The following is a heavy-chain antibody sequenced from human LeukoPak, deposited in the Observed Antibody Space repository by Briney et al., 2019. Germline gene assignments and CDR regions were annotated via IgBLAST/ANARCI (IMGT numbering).Heavy chain of an antibody. CDR1: GFTFGAYN. Sequence: RAGGSLRLSCAASGFTFGAYNMNWVRQAPGKGLEGISYISSSLKTIYYADSVKGRFTISRQYGENSMYLHITSLRVEDTAVYYCASSAHDYDRPDYYFNDAFDLWGQGTMVTVSS. V-gene: IGHV3-48*01. CDR3: ASSAHDYDRPDYYFNDAFDL. D-gene: IGHD3-22*01. J-gene: IGHJ3*01. CDR2: ISSSLKTI.